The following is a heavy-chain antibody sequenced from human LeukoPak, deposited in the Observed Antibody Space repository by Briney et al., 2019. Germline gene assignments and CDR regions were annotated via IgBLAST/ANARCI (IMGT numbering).Heavy chain of an antibody. CDR3: AKLPRHCSGGICYYFEY. CDR2: ISGSGGST. J-gene: IGHJ4*02. V-gene: IGHV3-23*01. CDR1: GFTFSSYA. Sequence: AGGSLRLSCAASGFTFSSYAMSWVRQAPGKGLEWVSAISGSGGSTYYADSVKGRFTISRDNSKNTLYLQMNSLRAEDTAVYYCAKLPRHCSGGICYYFEYWGQGTLVTVSS. D-gene: IGHD2-15*01.